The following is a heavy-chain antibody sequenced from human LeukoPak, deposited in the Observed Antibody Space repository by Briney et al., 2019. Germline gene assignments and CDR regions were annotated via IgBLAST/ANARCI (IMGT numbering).Heavy chain of an antibody. D-gene: IGHD1-26*01. Sequence: ASVKVSCKASGYTFTSYGISWVQQAPGQGLEWMGWISAYNGNTNYAQKLQGRVTMTTDTSTSTAYMELRSLRSDDTAVYYCARRDSGSYYYYYGMDVWGQGTTVTVSS. CDR1: GYTFTSYG. CDR3: ARRDSGSYYYYYGMDV. CDR2: ISAYNGNT. V-gene: IGHV1-18*01. J-gene: IGHJ6*02.